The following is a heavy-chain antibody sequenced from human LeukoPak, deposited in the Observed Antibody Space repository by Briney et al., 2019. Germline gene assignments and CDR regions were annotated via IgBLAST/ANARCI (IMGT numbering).Heavy chain of an antibody. CDR1: GGSISSGDYY. D-gene: IGHD2-21*01. Sequence: SQTLSLTCTVSGGSISSGDYYWSWIRQPPGKGLEWIGYIYYSGSTYYNPSLKSRVTISVDTSKNQVSLKWSSVTAADTAVYYCATLWSLVDAFDIWGQGTMVAVSS. J-gene: IGHJ3*02. V-gene: IGHV4-30-4*01. CDR2: IYYSGST. CDR3: ATLWSLVDAFDI.